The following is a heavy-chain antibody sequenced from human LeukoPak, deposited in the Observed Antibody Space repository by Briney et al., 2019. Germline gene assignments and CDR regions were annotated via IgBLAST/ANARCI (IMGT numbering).Heavy chain of an antibody. CDR2: IYNSGST. J-gene: IGHJ6*03. V-gene: IGHV4-38-2*02. D-gene: IGHD2-21*02. CDR3: ARVESIILWWRHYYYYMDV. Sequence: SEALSLTCTVSGYSISSGYYWGWMRQPPGKGLEWIGSIYNSGSTYYNPSLKSRVTISVDTSKNQFSLKLSSVTAADTAVYYCARVESIILWWRHYYYYMDVWGKGTTVTVSS. CDR1: GYSISSGYY.